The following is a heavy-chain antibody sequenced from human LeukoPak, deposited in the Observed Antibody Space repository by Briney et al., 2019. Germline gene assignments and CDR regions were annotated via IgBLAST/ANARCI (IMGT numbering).Heavy chain of an antibody. J-gene: IGHJ4*02. Sequence: SETLSLTCTVSGGSISSSSYYWGWIRQPPGKGLEWIGTIYYSGNTYYNPSLKSRVTISVDTSKKQFSLKLSSVTAADTAVYYCARVAVTYSGYDLTNFFDYWGQGTLVTVSS. CDR3: ARVAVTYSGYDLTNFFDY. V-gene: IGHV4-39*07. CDR2: IYYSGNT. D-gene: IGHD5-12*01. CDR1: GGSISSSSYY.